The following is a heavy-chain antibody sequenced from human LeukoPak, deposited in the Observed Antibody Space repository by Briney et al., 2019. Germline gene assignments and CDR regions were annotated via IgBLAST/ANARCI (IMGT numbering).Heavy chain of an antibody. CDR3: ARTYINFSNYFDP. Sequence: SETLSLTCTVSGYSISNGYNWGWVRQPPGKGLECIGSISHTGSTYYNPSLESRVTISLDMSNNQFSLELSSVTAADTAVYYCARTYINFSNYFDPWGQGSLVTVSS. CDR1: GYSISNGYN. CDR2: ISHTGST. D-gene: IGHD4-11*01. V-gene: IGHV4-38-2*02. J-gene: IGHJ5*02.